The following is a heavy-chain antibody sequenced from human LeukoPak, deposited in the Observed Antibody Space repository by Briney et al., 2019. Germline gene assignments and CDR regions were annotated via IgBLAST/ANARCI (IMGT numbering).Heavy chain of an antibody. Sequence: GASVKVSCKVVAYDFTGYFIHWVRQAPGRGPEWMGRLNPNTGHAVYAFKFQGRVTITRDTSSSTAYMEVTRLTSDDTALYYCAKDRDGANRIILWGQGTLVTVSS. J-gene: IGHJ4*02. V-gene: IGHV1-2*06. D-gene: IGHD5-24*01. CDR1: AYDFTGYF. CDR3: AKDRDGANRIIL. CDR2: LNPNTGHA.